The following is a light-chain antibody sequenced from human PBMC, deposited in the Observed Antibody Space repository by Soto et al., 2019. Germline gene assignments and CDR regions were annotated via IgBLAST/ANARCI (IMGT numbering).Light chain of an antibody. CDR1: SSDVGGYNY. CDR3: SSYTSSSTLETV. CDR2: DVS. Sequence: SALTQPASVSGSPGQSITISCTGTSSDVGGYNYVSWYQQHPGKAPKLMIYDVSNRPSGVSNRFSGSKSGNTASLTISGLQAEDEADYYCSSYTSSSTLETVFGGGTQLTVL. J-gene: IGLJ7*01. V-gene: IGLV2-14*01.